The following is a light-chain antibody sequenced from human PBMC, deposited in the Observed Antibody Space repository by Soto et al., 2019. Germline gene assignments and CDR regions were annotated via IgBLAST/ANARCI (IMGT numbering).Light chain of an antibody. V-gene: IGKV1-39*01. Sequence: DIQMTQSPSSLSASVGGRVTITSLASQNTFTYLNWYQHHPGKAPKLLIYAASNLQSGVPSRFSGTGSGTDFTLTITGLRPEDFASYYCQQSRSPPLTFGVGTKVDIK. J-gene: IGKJ4*01. CDR3: QQSRSPPLT. CDR2: AAS. CDR1: QNTFTY.